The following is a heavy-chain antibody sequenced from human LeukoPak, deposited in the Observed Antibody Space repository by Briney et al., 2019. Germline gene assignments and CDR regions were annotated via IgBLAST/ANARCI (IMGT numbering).Heavy chain of an antibody. V-gene: IGHV3-21*01. CDR1: GFTFSSYS. J-gene: IGHJ4*02. CDR2: ISSSSSYI. Sequence: PGGSLRLSCAASGFTFSSYSMNWVRQAPGKGLEWVPSISSSSSYIYYADSVKGRFTISRDNAKNSLYLQMDSLRAEDTAVYYCARSVAGNRFDYWGQGTLVTVSS. CDR3: ARSVAGNRFDY. D-gene: IGHD6-19*01.